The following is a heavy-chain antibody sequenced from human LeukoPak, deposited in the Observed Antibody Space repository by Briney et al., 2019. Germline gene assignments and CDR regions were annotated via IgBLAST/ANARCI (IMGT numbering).Heavy chain of an antibody. CDR1: GFAVSSTH. V-gene: IGHV3-66*01. Sequence: PGGSLRLSCAASGFAVSSTHMGWVRQAPGKGLEWVSVIYSGGAAYYPDSVKGRFTISRDLSKNTLYLQMNGLRAEDTAVYYCARVAVAYFDYWGQGTLVTVSS. D-gene: IGHD6-19*01. CDR2: IYSGGAA. J-gene: IGHJ4*02. CDR3: ARVAVAYFDY.